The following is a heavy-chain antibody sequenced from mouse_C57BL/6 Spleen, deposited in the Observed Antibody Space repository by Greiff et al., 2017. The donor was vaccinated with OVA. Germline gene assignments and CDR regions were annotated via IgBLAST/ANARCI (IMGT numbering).Heavy chain of an antibody. D-gene: IGHD2-2*01. CDR3: ARVHMVTTGPYAMDY. J-gene: IGHJ4*01. CDR2: IYPGSGST. CDR1: GYTFTSYW. Sequence: QVQLQQSGAELVKPGASVKMSCKASGYTFTSYWITWVKQRPGQGLAWIGDIYPGSGSTNYNEKFKSKATLTVDTSSSTAYMQLSSLTSEDSAVYYCARVHMVTTGPYAMDYWGQGTSVTVSS. V-gene: IGHV1-55*01.